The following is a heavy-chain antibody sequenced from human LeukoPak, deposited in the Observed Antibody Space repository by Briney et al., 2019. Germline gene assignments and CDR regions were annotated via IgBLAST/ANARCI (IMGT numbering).Heavy chain of an antibody. CDR1: GFTFSSYA. J-gene: IGHJ4*02. CDR2: ISYDGSNK. CDR3: VRDLYGSGWYGGGDY. V-gene: IGHV3-30-3*01. Sequence: PGGSLRLSCAASGFTFSSYAVHWVRQAPGKGLEWVAVISYDGSNKYYADSVKGRFTISRDKSKNTLYLQMNSLRAEDTAVYYCVRDLYGSGWYGGGDYWGQGSLVIVSS. D-gene: IGHD6-19*01.